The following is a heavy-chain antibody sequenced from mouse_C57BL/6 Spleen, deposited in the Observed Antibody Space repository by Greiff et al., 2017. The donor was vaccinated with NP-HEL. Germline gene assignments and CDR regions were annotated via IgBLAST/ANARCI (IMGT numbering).Heavy chain of an antibody. V-gene: IGHV1-42*01. Sequence: VQLQQSGPELVKPGASVKISCKASGYSFTGYSMNWVKQSPEKSLEWIGEINPSTGGTTYNQKFKAKATLPVDKSSSTAYMQLKSLTSEDSAVYYGARRGDDGYYVGFAYWGQGTLVTVSA. D-gene: IGHD2-3*01. CDR2: INPSTGGT. J-gene: IGHJ3*01. CDR1: GYSFTGYS. CDR3: ARRGDDGYYVGFAY.